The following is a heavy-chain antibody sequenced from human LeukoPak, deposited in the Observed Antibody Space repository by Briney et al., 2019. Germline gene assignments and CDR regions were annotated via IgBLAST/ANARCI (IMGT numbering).Heavy chain of an antibody. J-gene: IGHJ4*02. CDR3: AKDLSPGVY. Sequence: GGSLRLSCAASGFTFNNYGMHWVRQAPGKGLEWVSVIYSGGSTYYADSVKGRFTISRDNSKNTLYLQMNSLRVEDTAVYYCAKDLSPGVYWGQGTLVTVSS. CDR2: IYSGGST. V-gene: IGHV3-NL1*01. CDR1: GFTFNNYG.